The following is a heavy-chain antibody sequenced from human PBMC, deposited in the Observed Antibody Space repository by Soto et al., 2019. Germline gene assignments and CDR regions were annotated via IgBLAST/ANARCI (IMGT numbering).Heavy chain of an antibody. Sequence: EVQLVESGGGLVQPGGSLRLSCATSGFTVSNNSMTWVRQAPGKGLEWVSVIYVGGGTYYADSVKDRFTLSRDTSKNTLYLPMNSLRVEDSAVYYCASRPYNIGRGPLPLDYWGQGTLVTVSS. J-gene: IGHJ4*02. CDR1: GFTVSNNS. CDR2: IYVGGGT. V-gene: IGHV3-66*01. D-gene: IGHD2-15*01. CDR3: ASRPYNIGRGPLPLDY.